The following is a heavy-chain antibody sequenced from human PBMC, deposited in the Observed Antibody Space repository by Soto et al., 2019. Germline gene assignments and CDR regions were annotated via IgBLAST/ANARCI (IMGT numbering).Heavy chain of an antibody. Sequence: SETLSLTCAVYGGSFSGYYWSWIRQPPGKGLEWIGEINHSGSTNYNPSLKSRVTISVDTSKNQFSLKLSSVTAADTAVYYCGGSYRPYYFDYWGQGTLVTVSS. CDR3: GGSYRPYYFDY. D-gene: IGHD3-16*02. J-gene: IGHJ4*02. V-gene: IGHV4-34*01. CDR1: GGSFSGYY. CDR2: INHSGST.